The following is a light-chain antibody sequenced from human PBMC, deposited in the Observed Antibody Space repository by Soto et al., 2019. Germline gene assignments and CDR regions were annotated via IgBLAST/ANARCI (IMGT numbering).Light chain of an antibody. CDR2: DDG. V-gene: IGLV3-21*02. J-gene: IGLJ1*01. CDR3: ALFMGNGISV. CDR1: NIAIKS. Sequence: SYELTQAPSVSVAPGQTARITCGGNNIAIKSVHWYQQKPGQAPVLVVYDDGDRPSGIPERFSGSNSGNTATLTITGAQADDESDYYCALFMGNGISVFGTGTKVTVL.